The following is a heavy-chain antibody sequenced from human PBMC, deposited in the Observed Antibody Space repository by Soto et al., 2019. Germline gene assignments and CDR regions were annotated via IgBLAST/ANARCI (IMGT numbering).Heavy chain of an antibody. D-gene: IGHD2-21*02. Sequence: ASVKVSCKTSGFTFSSSAVHWVRQARGHRLQWIGWIDVGSANANYAQMLQERVTISRDMSTSTAYMELSSLRPEDTAVYYCARSIVVVTALDYWGQGTLVTVSS. CDR1: GFTFSSSA. V-gene: IGHV1-58*01. CDR3: ARSIVVVTALDY. J-gene: IGHJ4*02. CDR2: IDVGSANA.